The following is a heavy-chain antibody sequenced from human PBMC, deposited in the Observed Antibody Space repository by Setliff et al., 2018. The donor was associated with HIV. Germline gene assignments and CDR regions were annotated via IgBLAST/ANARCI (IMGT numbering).Heavy chain of an antibody. CDR2: IHYKGNI. D-gene: IGHD2-15*01. CDR3: ARFTVVVFGAGEPSWFDP. V-gene: IGHV4-30-4*08. Sequence: PSETLSLTCTVSGDSIISGDYYWSWIRQSPGKGLEWIGHIHYKGNIDYNASLKSRLVISSDTSKNQFSLNLSSVIAADTAIYFCARFTVVVFGAGEPSWFDPWGQGILVTVSS. J-gene: IGHJ5*02. CDR1: GDSIISGDYY.